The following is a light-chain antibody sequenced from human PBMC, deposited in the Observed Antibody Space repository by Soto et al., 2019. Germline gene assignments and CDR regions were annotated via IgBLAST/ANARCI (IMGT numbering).Light chain of an antibody. V-gene: IGLV2-14*01. CDR1: SSDVGGYNY. CDR3: AAWDDSLSGRV. J-gene: IGLJ2*01. Sequence: QSALTQPASVSGSPGQSITISCTGTSSDVGGYNYVSWYQQHPGKAPKVMIYEVSNRPSGVSNRFSGSKSGNTASLTISGLQAEDEADYYCAAWDDSLSGRVFGGGTKVTVL. CDR2: EVS.